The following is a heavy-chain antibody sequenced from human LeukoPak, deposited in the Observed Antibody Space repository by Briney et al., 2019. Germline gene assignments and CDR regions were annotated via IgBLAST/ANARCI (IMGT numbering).Heavy chain of an antibody. CDR3: ARGRLIGESHPCYFDY. CDR2: TYHRSKWYN. V-gene: IGHV6-1*01. J-gene: IGHJ4*02. CDR1: GDSVSSNSAA. Sequence: PSQTLSLTCAISGDSVSSNSAAWNWIRQSPSRGLEWLGRTYHRSKWYNDYAVSVKSRITINPDTSKNQFSLQLNSVTPEDTAVYYCARGRLIGESHPCYFDYWGQGTLVTVSS. D-gene: IGHD3-10*01.